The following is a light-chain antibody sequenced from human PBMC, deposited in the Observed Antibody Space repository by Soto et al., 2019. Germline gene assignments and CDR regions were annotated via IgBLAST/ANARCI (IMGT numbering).Light chain of an antibody. CDR2: AAS. J-gene: IGKJ3*01. Sequence: DIQMTQSPSSLSASVGDRVTITCRASQSISSYLNWYQQKPGKAPKLLIYAASSLQSGVPSRFRGSGSGTDFPPTISSLQPKFFPPYSCKKSYSPPPPLGRGTKGDIK. V-gene: IGKV1-39*01. CDR1: QSISSY. CDR3: KKSYSPPPP.